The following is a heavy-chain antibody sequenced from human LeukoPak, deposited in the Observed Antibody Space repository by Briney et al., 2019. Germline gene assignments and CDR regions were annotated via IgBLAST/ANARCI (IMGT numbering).Heavy chain of an antibody. CDR1: GGSISSYY. Sequence: SETLSLTCTVSGGSISSYYWSWVRQPPGKGLEWIGFVYYTGSTNYSPSLKSRVTISVDTSKNQFSLKLSSVTAADTAVYYCARHGIAVAGGTYYFDYWGQGTLVTVSS. CDR3: ARHGIAVAGGTYYFDY. J-gene: IGHJ4*02. V-gene: IGHV4-59*08. CDR2: VYYTGST. D-gene: IGHD6-19*01.